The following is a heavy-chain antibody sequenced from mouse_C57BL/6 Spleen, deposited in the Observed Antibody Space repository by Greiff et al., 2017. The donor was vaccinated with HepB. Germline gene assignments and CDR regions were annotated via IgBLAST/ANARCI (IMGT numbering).Heavy chain of an antibody. CDR3: ARDGTGRAMDY. Sequence: EVMLVESGGGLVQSGRSLRLSCATSGFTFSDFYMEWVRQAPGKGLEWIAASRNKANDYTTEYSASVKGRFIVSRDTSQSILYLQMNALRAEDTASYYCARDGTGRAMDYWGQGTSVTVSS. CDR1: GFTFSDFY. J-gene: IGHJ4*01. CDR2: SRNKANDYTT. D-gene: IGHD4-1*01. V-gene: IGHV7-1*01.